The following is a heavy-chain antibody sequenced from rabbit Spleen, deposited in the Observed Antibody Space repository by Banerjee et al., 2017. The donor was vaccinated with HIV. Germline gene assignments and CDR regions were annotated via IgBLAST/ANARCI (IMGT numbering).Heavy chain of an antibody. V-gene: IGHV1S40*01. CDR1: GFSFSSGYY. CDR2: IGVSTGTS. CDR3: AKSGSTDQYFNL. J-gene: IGHJ4*01. Sequence: QSLEESGGDLVKPGASLTLTCTASGFSFSSGYYMCWVRQAPGKGLEWIACIGVSTGTSYYASWAKGRFTISKTSSTTVTLQMTSLTAADTATYFCAKSGSTDQYFNLWGPGTLVTVS. D-gene: IGHD4-2*01.